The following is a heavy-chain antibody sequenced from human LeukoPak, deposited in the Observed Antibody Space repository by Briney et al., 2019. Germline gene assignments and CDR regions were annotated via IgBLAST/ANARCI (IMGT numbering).Heavy chain of an antibody. CDR1: VGSTSNYY. D-gene: IGHD2-2*03. CDR3: SRGPPGYCSSSTTCNWRYLDV. J-gene: IGHJ6*03. V-gene: IGHV4-59*01. CDR2: FYYTGST. Sequence: PSETPSLTCTLPVGSTSNYYGSCIPETPEEGVERICHFYYTGSTIYNLPPHPTLKSRVTVSVDTSMNQFCLRLNSVTAADTALYYCSRGPPGYCSSSTTCNWRYLDVWGKGTTVTVSS.